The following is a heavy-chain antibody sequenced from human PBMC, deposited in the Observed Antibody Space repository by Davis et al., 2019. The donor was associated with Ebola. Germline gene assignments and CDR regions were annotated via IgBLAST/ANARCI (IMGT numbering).Heavy chain of an antibody. CDR2: INPNDGRT. J-gene: IGHJ5*02. Sequence: AASVKVSCKASGYTFTNYYMHWVRQAPGQGLEWMGMINPNDGRTIYAQKFQGRVTMTRNASISTAYMELSSLRSEDTALYYCTRRGRFDPWGQGTLVTVSS. V-gene: IGHV1-46*01. CDR1: GYTFTNYY. CDR3: TRRGRFDP.